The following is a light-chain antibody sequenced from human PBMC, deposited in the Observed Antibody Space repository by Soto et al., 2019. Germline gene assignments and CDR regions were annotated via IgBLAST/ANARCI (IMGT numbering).Light chain of an antibody. CDR2: GAS. Sequence: EIVLTQSPGTLSLSPGERATLSCRASQSVHSNYVAWYHQKRGQAPSRLIYGASSRATGIPDRFSGSGSGTDFTLTISRLEPEDFGVYYCKESPRTFGQGTKVDIK. CDR3: KESPRT. J-gene: IGKJ1*01. V-gene: IGKV3-20*01. CDR1: QSVHSNY.